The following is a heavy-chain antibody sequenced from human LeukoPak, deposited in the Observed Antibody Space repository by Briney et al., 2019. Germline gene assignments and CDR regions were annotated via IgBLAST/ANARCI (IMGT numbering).Heavy chain of an antibody. CDR2: IYHSGST. CDR1: GGSISSGGYS. CDR3: ARTQTGDAFDI. J-gene: IGHJ3*02. Sequence: SETLSLTCAVSGGSISSGGYSWSWIRQPPGKGLEWIGYIYHSGSTYYNPSLKSRVTISVDRSKNQFSLKLSSVTAADTAVYYCARTQTGDAFDIWGQGTMVTVSS. V-gene: IGHV4-30-2*01.